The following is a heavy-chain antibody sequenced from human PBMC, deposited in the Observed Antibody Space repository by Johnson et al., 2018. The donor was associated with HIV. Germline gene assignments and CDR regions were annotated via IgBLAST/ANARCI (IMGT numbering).Heavy chain of an antibody. CDR2: ISWNSGSI. J-gene: IGHJ3*02. V-gene: IGHV3-9*01. Sequence: VQLVESWGGVVQPGRSLRLSCAASGFTFDDYAMHWVRQAPGKGLEWVSGISWNSGSIGYADSVKGRFTISRDNAKNSLYLQMNSLRAEDTALYYCARGRQLVHYDAFDIWGQGTMVTVSS. D-gene: IGHD6-13*01. CDR1: GFTFDDYA. CDR3: ARGRQLVHYDAFDI.